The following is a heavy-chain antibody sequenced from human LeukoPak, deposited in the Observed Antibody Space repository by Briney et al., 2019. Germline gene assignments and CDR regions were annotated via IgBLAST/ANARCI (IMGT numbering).Heavy chain of an antibody. CDR3: ARDGADIVATNAFDI. Sequence: GGSLRLSCAASGFTFSSHWMSWVRQAPGKGLEWVANIKQDGSEKYYVDSVKGRFTISRDNAKNSLYLQMNSLRAEDTAVYYCARDGADIVATNAFDIWGQGTMVTVSS. CDR2: IKQDGSEK. V-gene: IGHV3-7*01. CDR1: GFTFSSHW. J-gene: IGHJ3*02. D-gene: IGHD5-12*01.